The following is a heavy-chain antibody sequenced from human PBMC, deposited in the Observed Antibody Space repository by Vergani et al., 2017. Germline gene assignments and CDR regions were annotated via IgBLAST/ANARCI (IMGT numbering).Heavy chain of an antibody. CDR1: GFTFSTYS. CDR2: ISTDASTT. Sequence: EVQLVESGGGLVQPGGSLRLSCVGSGFTFSTYSMNWVRQAPGKGLEWVSYISTDASTTYYGDSVKGRFTISRDNAKNSLYLQMNSLRAEDTAVYFCAREPLGTYDSCGYYFHDAFDSWGQGIMVAVSS. J-gene: IGHJ3*02. D-gene: IGHD3-22*01. V-gene: IGHV3-48*01. CDR3: AREPLGTYDSCGYYFHDAFDS.